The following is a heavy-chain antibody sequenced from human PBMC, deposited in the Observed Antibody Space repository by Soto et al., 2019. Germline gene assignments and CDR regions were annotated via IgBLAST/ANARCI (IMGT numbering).Heavy chain of an antibody. V-gene: IGHV3-9*01. CDR1: GFTFDDYA. Sequence: EVQLVESGGGLVQPGRSLRLSCAASGFTFDDYAMHWVRLVPGKGLEWVSGISGEGSTISYADSVKGRFTISRDNAKNSLYLQMSSLRPEDTAFYYCAKDRAPHYFDASGYFFDFWGQGNLVAVSS. J-gene: IGHJ4*02. D-gene: IGHD3-22*01. CDR3: AKDRAPHYFDASGYFFDF. CDR2: ISGEGSTI.